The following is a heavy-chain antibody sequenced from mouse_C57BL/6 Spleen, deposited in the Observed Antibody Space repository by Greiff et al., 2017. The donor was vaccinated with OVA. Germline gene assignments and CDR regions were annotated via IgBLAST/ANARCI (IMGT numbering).Heavy chain of an antibody. Sequence: QVQLQQPGAELVKPGASVKLSCKASGYTFTSYWMHWVKQRPGQGLEWIGMIHPNSGSTNYNEKFKSKATLTVDKSSSTAYMQLSSLTSEDSAVYYCACLPITTVVAHFDYWGKGTTLTVSS. CDR2: IHPNSGST. D-gene: IGHD1-1*01. CDR1: GYTFTSYW. J-gene: IGHJ2*01. V-gene: IGHV1-64*01. CDR3: ACLPITTVVAHFDY.